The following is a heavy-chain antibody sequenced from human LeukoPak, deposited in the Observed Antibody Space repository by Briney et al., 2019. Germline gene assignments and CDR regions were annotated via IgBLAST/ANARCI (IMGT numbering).Heavy chain of an antibody. CDR3: ARGRVYDILTGYHSPNAFDI. J-gene: IGHJ3*02. CDR1: GGSFSGYY. D-gene: IGHD3-9*01. CDR2: INHSGST. Sequence: KPSETPSLTCAVYGGSFSGYYWSWIRQPPGKGLEWIGEINHSGSTNYNPSLKSRVTISVDTSKNQFSLKLSSVTAADTAVYYCARGRVYDILTGYHSPNAFDIWGQGTMVTVSS. V-gene: IGHV4-34*01.